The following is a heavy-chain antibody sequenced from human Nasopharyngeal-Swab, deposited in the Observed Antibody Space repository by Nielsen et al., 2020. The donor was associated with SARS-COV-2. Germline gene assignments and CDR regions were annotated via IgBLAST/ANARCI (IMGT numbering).Heavy chain of an antibody. D-gene: IGHD3-22*01. CDR2: INAGNGNT. V-gene: IGHV1-3*01. CDR1: GYTFTSYA. Sequence: ASVKVSCKASGYTFTSYAMHWVRQAPGQRLEWMGWINAGNGNTKYSQKFQGRVTITRDTSASTAYMELSSLRSEDTAVYYCARGSSPTYYYDSSGYYMGYWGLGTLVTVSS. CDR3: ARGSSPTYYYDSSGYYMGY. J-gene: IGHJ4*02.